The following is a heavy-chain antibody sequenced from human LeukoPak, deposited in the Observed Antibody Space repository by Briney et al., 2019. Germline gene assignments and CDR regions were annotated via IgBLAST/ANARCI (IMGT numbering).Heavy chain of an antibody. CDR2: ISYDGSNK. Sequence: GGSLRLSCAASGFTFSSYAMHWVRQAPGKGLEWVAVISYDGSNKYYADSVKGRFTISRDNSKNTLYLQMNSLRAEDMALYYCAKGIAARPRDAFDIWGQGTMVTVSS. CDR1: GFTFSSYA. D-gene: IGHD6-6*01. CDR3: AKGIAARPRDAFDI. J-gene: IGHJ3*02. V-gene: IGHV3-30-3*01.